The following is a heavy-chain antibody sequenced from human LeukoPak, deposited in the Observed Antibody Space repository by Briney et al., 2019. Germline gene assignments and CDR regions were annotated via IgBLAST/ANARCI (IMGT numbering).Heavy chain of an antibody. CDR2: ISSSSSYI. Sequence: PGGSLRLSCAASGFTFSSYSMNWVRQAPGKGLEWVSSISSSSSYIYYADSVKGRFTISRDNAKNSLYLQMNSLRAEDTAVYYCASKRDYGGNHYYYYYGMDVWGQGTTVTVSS. CDR1: GFTFSSYS. D-gene: IGHD4-23*01. CDR3: ASKRDYGGNHYYYYYGMDV. J-gene: IGHJ6*02. V-gene: IGHV3-21*01.